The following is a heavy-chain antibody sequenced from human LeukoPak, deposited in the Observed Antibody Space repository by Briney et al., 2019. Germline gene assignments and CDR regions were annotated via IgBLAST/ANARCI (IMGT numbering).Heavy chain of an antibody. CDR2: ISGSGGST. Sequence: GGSLRLSCTASGFTFSSYAMSWVRQAPGKGLEWVSAISGSGGSTYYADSVKGRFTISRDNSKNTLYLQMNSLRAEDTAVYYCAKRDEMRITMIVVVSFDYWGQGTLVTVSS. V-gene: IGHV3-23*01. CDR3: AKRDEMRITMIVVVSFDY. CDR1: GFTFSSYA. D-gene: IGHD3-22*01. J-gene: IGHJ4*02.